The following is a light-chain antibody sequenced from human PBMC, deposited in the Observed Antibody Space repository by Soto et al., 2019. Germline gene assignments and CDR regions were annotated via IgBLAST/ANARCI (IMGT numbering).Light chain of an antibody. Sequence: QSVLTQPPSVSGAPGQRVTISCTGSSSNIGAGYDVHWYQQLPGTAPKLLIYGNSNRPSGVPDRFSGSKSGTSASLAITGLQAEDEADYHCQSYYSNPSVVFGGGTKLTVL. CDR1: SSNIGAGYD. CDR2: GNS. J-gene: IGLJ2*01. CDR3: QSYYSNPSVV. V-gene: IGLV1-40*01.